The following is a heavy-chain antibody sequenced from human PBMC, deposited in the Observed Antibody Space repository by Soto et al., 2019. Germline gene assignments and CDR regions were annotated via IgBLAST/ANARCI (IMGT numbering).Heavy chain of an antibody. Sequence: QVQLVESGGGVVQPGRSLRLSCAASGFTFSSYGMHWVRQAPGKGLEWVAVISYDGSNKYYADSVKGRFTISRDNSKNTQYLQMNSLRAEDTAVYYCAKGSSKQLPDFDYWGQGTLVTVSS. V-gene: IGHV3-30*18. CDR1: GFTFSSYG. CDR2: ISYDGSNK. D-gene: IGHD6-13*01. CDR3: AKGSSKQLPDFDY. J-gene: IGHJ4*02.